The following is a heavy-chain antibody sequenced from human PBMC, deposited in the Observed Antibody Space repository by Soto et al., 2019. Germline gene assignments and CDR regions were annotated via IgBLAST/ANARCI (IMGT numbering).Heavy chain of an antibody. Sequence: QIQLVQSGPEVRKPGASVKLFCKASGYNFLAYGISWVRQAPGQGLEWMGWTSAYRGNTNYAQKFQDRVIMTTDRSTRTAYMELRSLTPDDTAIYYCARDWEAEELVAAGTYYFDYWGQGTLVTVSS. V-gene: IGHV1-18*01. CDR3: ARDWEAEELVAAGTYYFDY. J-gene: IGHJ4*02. CDR2: TSAYRGNT. CDR1: GYNFLAYG. D-gene: IGHD5-12*01.